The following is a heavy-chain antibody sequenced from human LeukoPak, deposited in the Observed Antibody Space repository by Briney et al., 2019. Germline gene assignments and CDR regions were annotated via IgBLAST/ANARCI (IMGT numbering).Heavy chain of an antibody. J-gene: IGHJ4*02. V-gene: IGHV3-9*01. Sequence: SSGGYYWSWIRQHPGKGLEWVSGISWNSGSIGYTDSVKGRFTISRDNAKNSLYLQMNSLRAEDTALYYCAKVRGYSYGYFDYWGQGTLVTVSS. CDR2: ISWNSGSI. D-gene: IGHD5-18*01. CDR1: SSGGYY. CDR3: AKVRGYSYGYFDY.